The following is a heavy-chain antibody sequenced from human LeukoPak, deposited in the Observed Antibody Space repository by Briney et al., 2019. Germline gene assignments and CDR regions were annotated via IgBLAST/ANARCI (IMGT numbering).Heavy chain of an antibody. Sequence: PGGSLRLSCAASGFTFSSYWMHWVRQAPGKGLVWVSRINGDGSSTTYADSVKGRFTISRDNAKNSLYLQMNSLRAEDTAVYYCASTSWELPDYWGQGTLVTVSS. D-gene: IGHD1-26*01. CDR3: ASTSWELPDY. CDR1: GFTFSSYW. V-gene: IGHV3-74*01. CDR2: INGDGSST. J-gene: IGHJ4*02.